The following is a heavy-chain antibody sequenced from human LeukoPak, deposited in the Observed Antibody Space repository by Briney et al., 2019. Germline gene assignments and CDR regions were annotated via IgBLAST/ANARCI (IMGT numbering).Heavy chain of an antibody. CDR2: ISAYNGDT. CDR1: GYTFTSYG. V-gene: IGHV1-18*01. CDR3: ARDNDYGSGGQLGNLDY. J-gene: IGHJ4*02. Sequence: ASVKVSCKASGYTFTSYGLSWVRQAPGQGLEWMGRISAYNGDTKYAQALQGRVTMTTDTSTKTAYMELKSLESDDTAVYYCARDNDYGSGGQLGNLDYWGQGTLVTVSS. D-gene: IGHD3-10*01.